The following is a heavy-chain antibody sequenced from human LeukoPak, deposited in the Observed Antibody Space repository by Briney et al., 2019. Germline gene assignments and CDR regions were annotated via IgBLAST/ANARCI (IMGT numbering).Heavy chain of an antibody. CDR2: FDPEDGET. J-gene: IGHJ4*02. D-gene: IGHD3-3*01. Sequence: ASVKVSCKVSGYTLTELSMQWVRPAPGKGLEWMGGFDPEDGETIYAQKFQGRVTMTEDTSTDTAYMELSSLRSEDTAVYYCATVVSSITIFGVVIAPFDYWGQGTLVTVSS. CDR1: GYTLTELS. CDR3: ATVVSSITIFGVVIAPFDY. V-gene: IGHV1-24*01.